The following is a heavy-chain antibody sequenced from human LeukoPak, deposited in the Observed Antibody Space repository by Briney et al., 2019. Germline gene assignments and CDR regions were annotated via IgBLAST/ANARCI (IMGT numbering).Heavy chain of an antibody. CDR1: GGSISSSSYY. Sequence: PSETLSLTCTVSGGSISSSSYYWGWIRQPPGKGLAWLGSIYYSGSTYYNPSLKSRVTISVDTSKNQFSLKLSSVTAADTAVYYCARQDDDSSGYYYRNEYFQHWGQGTLVTVSS. D-gene: IGHD3-22*01. CDR2: IYYSGST. J-gene: IGHJ1*01. CDR3: ARQDDDSSGYYYRNEYFQH. V-gene: IGHV4-39*01.